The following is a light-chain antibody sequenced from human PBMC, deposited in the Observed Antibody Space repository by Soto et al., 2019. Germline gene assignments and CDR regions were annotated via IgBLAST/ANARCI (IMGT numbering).Light chain of an antibody. V-gene: IGKV1-39*01. CDR3: QQSYSTLFWT. Sequence: DIQMTQSPSSLSASVGDRVTITCRASQSISSYLNWYQQKPGKAPKLLIYAASSLQSGVPSRFSGSGSGTDFTITISSLQPEDFATYYCQQSYSTLFWTFGQGTKVEIK. CDR1: QSISSY. J-gene: IGKJ1*01. CDR2: AAS.